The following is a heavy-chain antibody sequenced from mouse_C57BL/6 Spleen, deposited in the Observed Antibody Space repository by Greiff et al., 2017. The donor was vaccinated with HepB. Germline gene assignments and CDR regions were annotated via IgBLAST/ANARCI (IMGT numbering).Heavy chain of an antibody. J-gene: IGHJ4*01. CDR3: ARSDYYGSSFYAMDY. V-gene: IGHV14-3*01. CDR1: GFNIKNTY. D-gene: IGHD1-1*01. Sequence: EVQLQQSVAELVRPGASVKLSRTASGFNIKNTYMHWVKQRPEQGLEWIGRIDPANGNTKYAPKFQGKATITADTSSNTAYLQLSSLTSEDTAIYYCARSDYYGSSFYAMDYWGQGTSVTVSS. CDR2: IDPANGNT.